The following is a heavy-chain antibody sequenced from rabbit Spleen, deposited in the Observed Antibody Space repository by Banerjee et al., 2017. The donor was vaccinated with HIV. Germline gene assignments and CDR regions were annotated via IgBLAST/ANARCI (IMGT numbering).Heavy chain of an antibody. CDR2: IVPVFGIT. CDR1: GFTFSSYY. D-gene: IGHD8-1*01. J-gene: IGHJ4*01. V-gene: IGHV1S7*01. CDR3: ARDGVGGSYFAL. Sequence: QLVESGGGLVQPGGSLKLSCTASGFTFSSYYMNWVRQAPGEGLEWIGYIVPVFGITYYTNWVNGRFSIYRENAQNTVFLQMTSLAAAATASYFCARDGVGGSYFALWGPGTLVTVS.